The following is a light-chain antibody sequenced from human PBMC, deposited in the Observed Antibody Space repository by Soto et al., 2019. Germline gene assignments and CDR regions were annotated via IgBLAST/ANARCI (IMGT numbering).Light chain of an antibody. CDR2: GAS. Sequence: EIVLTQSPATLSLSPGERATLSCRASQSLSSYFAWYQQKPGQAPRLLIYGASSRATGIPDRFSGSGSGTDFALTISRLEPEDFAVYYCQQYGSSPPTFGQGTRLEIK. V-gene: IGKV3-20*01. CDR1: QSLSSY. J-gene: IGKJ5*01. CDR3: QQYGSSPPT.